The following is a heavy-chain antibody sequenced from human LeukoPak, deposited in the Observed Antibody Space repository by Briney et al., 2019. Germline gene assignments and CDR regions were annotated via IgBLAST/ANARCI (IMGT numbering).Heavy chain of an antibody. CDR3: ATEAREWELLAEYYFDY. Sequence: ASVKVSCKASGYTFTSYGISWVRQAPGQGLEWMGWISAYNGNTNYAQKLQGRVTMTTDTSTSTTYMELSRLRSDDTAVYYCATEAREWELLAEYYFDYWGQGTLVTVSS. V-gene: IGHV1-18*01. D-gene: IGHD1-26*01. CDR1: GYTFTSYG. CDR2: ISAYNGNT. J-gene: IGHJ4*02.